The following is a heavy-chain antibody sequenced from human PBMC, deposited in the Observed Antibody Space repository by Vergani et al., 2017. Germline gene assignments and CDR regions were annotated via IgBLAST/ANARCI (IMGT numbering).Heavy chain of an antibody. J-gene: IGHJ4*02. D-gene: IGHD2-2*02. CDR3: ATIGYRRWGYYFND. Sequence: QVQLQESGPGVVKPSQTLSLTCAVSGGSIRSGDHCWTWIRQRPGKGLEWIGYIFYRGTTYDNPSLRSRLTISMDTSQNKFSLKLRSVTAEDTAVYYCATIGYRRWGYYFNDEGQGSLVTESS. V-gene: IGHV4-31*11. CDR1: GGSIRSGDHC. CDR2: IFYRGTT.